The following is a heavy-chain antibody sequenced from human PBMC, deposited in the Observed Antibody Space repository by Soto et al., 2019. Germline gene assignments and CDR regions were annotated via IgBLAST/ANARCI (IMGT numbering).Heavy chain of an antibody. CDR2: IYYSGST. Sequence: SETLSLTCTVSGGSIRSGDYYWSWIRQPPGKGLEWIGYIYYSGSTYYNPSLKSRITISVDTSKNQFSLKLSSVTAADTAVYYCARDQEGYSGSGGLYGLDLWGQGATVT. V-gene: IGHV4-30-4*01. CDR1: GGSIRSGDYY. J-gene: IGHJ6*02. CDR3: ARDQEGYSGSGGLYGLDL. D-gene: IGHD3-10*01.